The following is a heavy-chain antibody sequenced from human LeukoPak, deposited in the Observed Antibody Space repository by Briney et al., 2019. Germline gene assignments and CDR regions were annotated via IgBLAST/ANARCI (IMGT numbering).Heavy chain of an antibody. CDR2: ISSSSSYI. D-gene: IGHD3-9*01. V-gene: IGHV3-21*01. J-gene: IGHJ4*02. CDR3: KTAYDILTGYDDY. CDR1: GFTFSSYS. Sequence: GGSLRLSCAASGFTFSSYSMNWVRQAPGKGLEWVSSISSSSSYIYYADSVRGRFTISRDNAKNSLYLQMNSLRAEDTSVYYRKTAYDILTGYDDYWGQGTLVTVSS.